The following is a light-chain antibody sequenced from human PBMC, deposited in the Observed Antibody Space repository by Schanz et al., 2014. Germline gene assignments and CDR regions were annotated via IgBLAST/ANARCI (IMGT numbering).Light chain of an antibody. CDR1: QSVGSAF. CDR2: AAS. J-gene: IGKJ2*01. V-gene: IGKV3-20*01. CDR3: QQYGSSPMYT. Sequence: EVVLTQSPGTLSLSPGERVTLSCRASQSVGSAFLAWYQQKPGQAPRLLMYAASSRAAGIPDRFSGSGSGTEFTLSIIRLEPEDFAVYYCQQYGSSPMYTFGQGTKLEIK.